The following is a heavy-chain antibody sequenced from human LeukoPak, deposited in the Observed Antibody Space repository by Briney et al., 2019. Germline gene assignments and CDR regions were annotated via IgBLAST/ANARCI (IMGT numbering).Heavy chain of an antibody. V-gene: IGHV3-23*01. Sequence: GGSLRLSCAASGFTFSSYAMSWVRQAPGKGLEWVSAISGSGGSTYYADSVKGRFTISRDNSKNTLYLQMYSLRAEDTAVYYCAKDLVRVSSGYYPSYFDYWGQGTLVTVSS. CDR2: ISGSGGST. CDR1: GFTFSSYA. CDR3: AKDLVRVSSGYYPSYFDY. J-gene: IGHJ4*02. D-gene: IGHD3-22*01.